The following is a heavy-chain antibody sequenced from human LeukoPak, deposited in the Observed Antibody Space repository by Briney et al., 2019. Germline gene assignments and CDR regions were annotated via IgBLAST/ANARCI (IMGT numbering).Heavy chain of an antibody. Sequence: ASVKVSCKASGYTFTSYAMSWVRQAPGQGLVWMGWINTNTGNPTYAQGFTGRFVFSLDTSVSTAYPQISSLKAEDTAVYYCARGGTYYYYYMDVWGKGTTVTVSS. J-gene: IGHJ6*03. D-gene: IGHD1/OR15-1a*01. CDR2: INTNTGNP. V-gene: IGHV7-4-1*02. CDR1: GYTFTSYA. CDR3: ARGGTYYYYYMDV.